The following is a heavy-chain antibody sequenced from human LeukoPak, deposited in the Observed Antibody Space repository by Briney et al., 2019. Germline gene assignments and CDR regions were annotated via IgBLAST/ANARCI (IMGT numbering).Heavy chain of an antibody. V-gene: IGHV4-31*03. CDR2: IYYSGST. CDR3: ARESQYYYDSSGYT. Sequence: SETLSLTCTVSGGSISSGGYYWSWIRQHPGKGLEWIGYIYYSGSTYYNPSLKSRVTISVDTSKNQFSLKLSSVTAADTAAYYCARESQYYYDSSGYTWGQGTLVTVSS. CDR1: GGSISSGGYY. J-gene: IGHJ5*02. D-gene: IGHD3-22*01.